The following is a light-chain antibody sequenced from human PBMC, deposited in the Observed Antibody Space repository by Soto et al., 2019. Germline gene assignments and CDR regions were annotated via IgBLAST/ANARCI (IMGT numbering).Light chain of an antibody. CDR3: QQRSNWPRT. CDR2: DAS. CDR1: QSVSSY. Sequence: EIGLTQSPATLSLSPGERATLSCRASQSVSSYLAWYQQKPGQAPRLLIYDASNRATGIPARFSGSGSGTDFTLTISSLEPEDFAVYYCQQRSNWPRTFGQGSKVEI. V-gene: IGKV3-11*01. J-gene: IGKJ1*01.